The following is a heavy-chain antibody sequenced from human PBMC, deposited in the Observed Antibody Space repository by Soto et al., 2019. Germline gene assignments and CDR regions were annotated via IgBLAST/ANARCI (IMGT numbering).Heavy chain of an antibody. D-gene: IGHD3-10*01. CDR3: AGSPNYYYYGFDV. CDR1: GGSVSSGDYF. CDR2: IYYSGST. V-gene: IGHV4-61*08. Sequence: SETLSLTCTVSGGSVSSGDYFWSWLRQSPGKRLEWIAYIYYSGSTNYNPSLKSRATISVDTSKSQVSLTLTSMTAADAALYYCAGSPNYYYYGFDVWGQGTAVTVSS. J-gene: IGHJ6*02.